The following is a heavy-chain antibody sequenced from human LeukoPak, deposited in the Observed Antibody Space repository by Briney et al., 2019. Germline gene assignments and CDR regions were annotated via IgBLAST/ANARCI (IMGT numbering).Heavy chain of an antibody. CDR3: ARGWASGSYRKSGFDY. Sequence: ASVNVSCKASGYTFTSYDINWVRQATGQGLEWMGWMNPNSGNTGYARKFQGRVTMTRNTSISTAYMELSSLRSEDTAVYYCARGWASGSYRKSGFDYWGQGTLVTVSS. J-gene: IGHJ4*02. CDR1: GYTFTSYD. CDR2: MNPNSGNT. V-gene: IGHV1-8*01. D-gene: IGHD3-10*01.